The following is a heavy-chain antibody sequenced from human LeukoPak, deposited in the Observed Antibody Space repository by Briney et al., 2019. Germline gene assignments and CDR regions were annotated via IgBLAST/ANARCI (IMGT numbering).Heavy chain of an antibody. D-gene: IGHD2-2*01. V-gene: IGHV4-30-4*08. J-gene: IGHJ4*02. CDR3: ARWGYCSSTSCSSPHFDY. CDR2: IYYSGST. Sequence: SQTLSLTCTVSGGSISSGDYYWSWIRQPPGKGREWIGYIYYSGSTYYNPSLKSRVTISVDTSKNQFSLKLSSVTAADTAVYYCARWGYCSSTSCSSPHFDYWGQGTLVTVSS. CDR1: GGSISSGDYY.